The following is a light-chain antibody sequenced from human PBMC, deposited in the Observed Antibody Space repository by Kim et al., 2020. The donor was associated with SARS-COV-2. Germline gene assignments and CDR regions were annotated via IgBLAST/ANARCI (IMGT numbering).Light chain of an antibody. CDR3: QTYDNSLGGWV. CDR1: SSNIGAGYD. J-gene: IGLJ3*02. Sequence: QSVLTQPSSVSGAPGQRVTISCTGSSSNIGAGYDVHWYQQLPGTAPKLLIYGNSNRPSGVPDRISGSKSGTSASLAITGLQAEDEADYYCQTYDNSLGGWVFGGGTQLTVL. CDR2: GNS. V-gene: IGLV1-40*01.